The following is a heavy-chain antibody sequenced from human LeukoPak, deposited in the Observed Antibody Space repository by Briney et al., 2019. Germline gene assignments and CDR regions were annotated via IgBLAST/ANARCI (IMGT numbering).Heavy chain of an antibody. Sequence: KPGGSLRLSCAASGFTVSSNYMSWVRQAPGKGLEWVSSISSSSSYIYYADSVKGRFTISRDISKNTLYLHMNSLRAEDMAVYYCARGGSSGIFYFYMDVWGKGTTVTISS. J-gene: IGHJ6*03. D-gene: IGHD3-10*01. V-gene: IGHV3-21*01. CDR3: ARGGSSGIFYFYMDV. CDR2: ISSSSSYI. CDR1: GFTVSSNY.